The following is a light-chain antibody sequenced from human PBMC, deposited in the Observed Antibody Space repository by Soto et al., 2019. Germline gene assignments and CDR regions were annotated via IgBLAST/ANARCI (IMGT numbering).Light chain of an antibody. Sequence: DIQMTQSPSTLSASVGGRVTITCRASQSVGTWVAWYQQKPGKAPKLLIYGASNLESGVPSRFTGSGSVTEFTLTITTLQPDDFATYFCQQYNRNTWSFGPGTKV. J-gene: IGKJ1*01. CDR3: QQYNRNTWS. V-gene: IGKV1-5*01. CDR1: QSVGTW. CDR2: GAS.